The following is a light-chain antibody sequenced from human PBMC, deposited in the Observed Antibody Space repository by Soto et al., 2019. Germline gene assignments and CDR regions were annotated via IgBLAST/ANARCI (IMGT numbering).Light chain of an antibody. J-gene: IGKJ1*01. CDR3: QQYDSSPLT. V-gene: IGKV3-20*01. CDR1: QSVNSNY. CDR2: GAS. Sequence: EIVLTQSPGTLSLSPGERATLSCRASQSVNSNYLAWYQQKPGQAPRLLFSGASSRATGIPDRFSGSGSVTVFTLTISRLEPEDFAIYYCQQYDSSPLTFGQGTKVEIK.